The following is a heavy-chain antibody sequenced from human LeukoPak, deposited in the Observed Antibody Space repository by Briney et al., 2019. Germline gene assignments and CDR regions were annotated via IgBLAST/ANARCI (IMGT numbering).Heavy chain of an antibody. Sequence: TGGSLRLSCAASGFTFSDHYMDWVRQAPGKGLEWVGRTRNKANSYTTEYAASVKARFTISRDDSKNSLYLQMNSLKTEDTTVYYCASTDPYDFWNYWGQGTLVTVSS. CDR1: GFTFSDHY. D-gene: IGHD3-3*01. J-gene: IGHJ4*02. CDR2: TRNKANSYTT. CDR3: ASTDPYDFWNY. V-gene: IGHV3-72*01.